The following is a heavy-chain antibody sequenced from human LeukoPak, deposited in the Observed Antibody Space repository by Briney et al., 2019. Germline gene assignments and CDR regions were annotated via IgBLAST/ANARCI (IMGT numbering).Heavy chain of an antibody. CDR1: GFTFSSYG. D-gene: IGHD6-13*01. V-gene: IGHV3-33*01. CDR2: IWYDGSNK. CDR3: ARGGWKQSRQQLVPDY. Sequence: GRSLRLSCAASGFTFSSYGMLWVRQAPGKGLEWVAVIWYDGSNKYYADSVKGRFTISRDNSKNTLYLQMNSLRAEDTAVYYCARGGWKQSRQQLVPDYWGQGTLVTVSS. J-gene: IGHJ4*02.